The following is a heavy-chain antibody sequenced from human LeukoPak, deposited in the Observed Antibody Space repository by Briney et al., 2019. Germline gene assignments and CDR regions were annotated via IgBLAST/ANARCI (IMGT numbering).Heavy chain of an antibody. J-gene: IGHJ4*02. Sequence: PGGSLRLSCAAAGFTFSSYVMSWVRQAPGKGLVWVSDISGSGGSTNYADSVKGRFTISRDNSKNTLYLQMNSLRAEDTAVYYCAGRYKWNAGFDYWGQGTLVTVSS. CDR2: ISGSGGST. CDR3: AGRYKWNAGFDY. V-gene: IGHV3-23*01. CDR1: GFTFSSYV. D-gene: IGHD1-20*01.